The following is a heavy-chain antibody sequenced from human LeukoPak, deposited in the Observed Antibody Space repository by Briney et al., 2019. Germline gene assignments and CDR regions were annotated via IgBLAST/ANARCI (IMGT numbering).Heavy chain of an antibody. CDR1: GFTFSSYW. CDR3: VRSAFDY. Sequence: PGGSLRLSCAAPGFTFSSYWMHWVRHAPGKGLVWVSNINSDGSSTSYADSVKGRFTISRDNAKNTLYLQMNSLRAEDTAVYYCVRSAFDYWGQGTLVTVSS. CDR2: INSDGSST. V-gene: IGHV3-74*01. J-gene: IGHJ4*02.